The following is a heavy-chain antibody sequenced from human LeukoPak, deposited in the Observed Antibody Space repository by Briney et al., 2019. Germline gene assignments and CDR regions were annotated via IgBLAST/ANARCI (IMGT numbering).Heavy chain of an antibody. V-gene: IGHV5-51*01. D-gene: IGHD3-10*01. J-gene: IGHJ4*02. CDR1: GYSFTSYW. Sequence: GESLKISCKGSGYSFTSYWIGWVRQMPGKGLEWMGTIYPGDSDTRYSPSFQGQVTISADKSISTAYLQWSSLKASDTAMYYCARHMGGPLMVRGVIDYWGQGTLVTVSS. CDR3: ARHMGGPLMVRGVIDY. CDR2: IYPGDSDT.